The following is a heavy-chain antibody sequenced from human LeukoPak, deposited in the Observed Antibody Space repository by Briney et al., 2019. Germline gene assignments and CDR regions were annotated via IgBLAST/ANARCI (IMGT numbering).Heavy chain of an antibody. CDR1: GFTFSSYW. CDR2: IKQDGSEK. Sequence: GGSLRLSCAASGFTFSSYWMSWVRKAPGKGLEWVANIKQDGSEKYYVDSVKGRFTISRDNAKNSLYLQMNSLRAEDTAVYYCAREQYCSSTSCYTSFDYWGQGTLVTVSS. CDR3: AREQYCSSTSCYTSFDY. V-gene: IGHV3-7*01. J-gene: IGHJ4*02. D-gene: IGHD2-2*02.